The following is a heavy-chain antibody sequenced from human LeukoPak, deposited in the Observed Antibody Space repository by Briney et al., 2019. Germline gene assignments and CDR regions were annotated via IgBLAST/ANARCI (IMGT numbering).Heavy chain of an antibody. J-gene: IGHJ4*02. CDR3: ARDGGLDS. V-gene: IGHV1-2*02. CDR2: INHNSGDK. D-gene: IGHD3-16*01. Sequence: ASVKVSCKASGYTFIDYYMHWVRQAPAQGLEWMGWINHNSGDKNCAQRFQGRVNMTRETSISKAYMELSRLRYDDTDIYYCARDGGLDSWGQGTLVTVSS. CDR1: GYTFIDYY.